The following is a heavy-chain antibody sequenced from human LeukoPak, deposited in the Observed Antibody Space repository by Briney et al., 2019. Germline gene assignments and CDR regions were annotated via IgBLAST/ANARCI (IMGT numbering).Heavy chain of an antibody. V-gene: IGHV3-74*01. CDR1: GFTFSSYW. D-gene: IGHD3-10*01. CDR2: INSDGGST. CDR3: ARDAYQTYYYGSGSYR. Sequence: PGGSLRLSCAASGFTFSSYWMHWVRQAPGKGLVWVSRINSDGGSTSYADSVKGRFTISRDNAKNTLYLQMNSLRAEDTAVYYCARDAYQTYYYGSGSYRWGQGTLVTVSS. J-gene: IGHJ4*02.